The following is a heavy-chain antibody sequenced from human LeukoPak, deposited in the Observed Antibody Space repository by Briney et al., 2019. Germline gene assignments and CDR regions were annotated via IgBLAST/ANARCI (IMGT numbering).Heavy chain of an antibody. CDR2: ISAYNGNT. D-gene: IGHD3-10*01. J-gene: IGHJ5*02. Sequence: ASVKVSCKASGGTFSSYAISWVRQAPGQGLEWMGWISAYNGNTNYAQKLQGRVTMTTDTSTSTAYMELRSLRSDDTAVYYCARDLGFGELFKPPRWFDPWGRGTLVTVSS. V-gene: IGHV1-18*01. CDR3: ARDLGFGELFKPPRWFDP. CDR1: GGTFSSYA.